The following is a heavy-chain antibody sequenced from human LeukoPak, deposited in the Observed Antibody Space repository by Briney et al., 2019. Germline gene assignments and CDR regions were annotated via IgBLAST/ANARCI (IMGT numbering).Heavy chain of an antibody. CDR1: GFTFSSYS. Sequence: GGSLRLSCAASGFTFSSYSMNWVRQAPGKGLEWVSSISSSSSYIYYADSVKGRFTISRDNAKNSLYLQMNSLRAEDTAVYYCARERDANYYDSSGYYSIRDYWGQGTLVTVSS. CDR3: ARERDANYYDSSGYYSIRDY. D-gene: IGHD3-22*01. CDR2: ISSSSSYI. V-gene: IGHV3-21*01. J-gene: IGHJ4*02.